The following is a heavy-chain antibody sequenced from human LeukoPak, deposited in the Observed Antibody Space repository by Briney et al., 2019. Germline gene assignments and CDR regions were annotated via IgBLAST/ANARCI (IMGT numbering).Heavy chain of an antibody. V-gene: IGHV3-23*01. D-gene: IGHD3-22*01. CDR2: ISGSGGST. Sequence: GGSLRLSCAASGFTFSSYAMSWVRQAPGKGLEWVSAISGSGGSTYYADSVKGRFTTSRDNSKNTLYLQMNSLRAEDTAVYYCAKSPRLTMIVVVIPKSYYFDYWGQGTLVTVSS. J-gene: IGHJ4*02. CDR3: AKSPRLTMIVVVIPKSYYFDY. CDR1: GFTFSSYA.